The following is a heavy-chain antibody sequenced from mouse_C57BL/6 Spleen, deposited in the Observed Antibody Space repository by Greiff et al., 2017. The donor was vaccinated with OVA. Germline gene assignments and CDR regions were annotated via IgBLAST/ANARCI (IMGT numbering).Heavy chain of an antibody. J-gene: IGHJ1*03. Sequence: VQLQQSGAELVKPGASVKLSCTASGFTITDYYMHWVKQRTEQGLEWIGRIDPEDGETKYAPKFQGKATITADTSSNTAYLQLSSLTSEDTAVYDWARPDDYGSSSGYFDGGGTGTTVTVAS. D-gene: IGHD1-1*01. CDR1: GFTITDYY. V-gene: IGHV14-2*01. CDR2: IDPEDGET. CDR3: ARPDDYGSSSGYFDG.